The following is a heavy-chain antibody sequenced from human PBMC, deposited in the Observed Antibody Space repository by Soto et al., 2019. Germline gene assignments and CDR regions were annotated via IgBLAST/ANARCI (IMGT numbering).Heavy chain of an antibody. D-gene: IGHD3-3*01. CDR2: ISYDGSNK. V-gene: IGHV3-30-3*01. J-gene: IGHJ4*02. CDR1: GFTFSSYA. CDR3: ARHKRDLRFLEWSYYFDY. Sequence: QVQLVESGGGVVQPGRSLRLSCAASGFTFSSYAMHWVRQAPGKGLEWVAVISYDGSNKYYADSVKGRFTISRDNSKNTLYLQMNSLRAEDTAVYYFARHKRDLRFLEWSYYFDYWGQGTLVTLSS.